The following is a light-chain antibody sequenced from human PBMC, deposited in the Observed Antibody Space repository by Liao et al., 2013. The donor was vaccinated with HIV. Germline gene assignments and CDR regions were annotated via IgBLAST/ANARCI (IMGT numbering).Light chain of an antibody. J-gene: IGLJ3*02. CDR2: EDR. Sequence: SYELTQPPSVSVAPGKTARITCGGHNIGYISVHWFQQKPGQAPVLVIYEDRERPSGIPERFFGSNSGSTATLTISRVEAGDEADYYCQVWDSTSDSRVFGGGTKLTVL. CDR3: QVWDSTSDSRV. CDR1: NIGYIS. V-gene: IGLV3-21*04.